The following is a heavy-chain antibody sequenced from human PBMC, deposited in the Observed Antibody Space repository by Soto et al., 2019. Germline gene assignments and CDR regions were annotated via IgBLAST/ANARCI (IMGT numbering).Heavy chain of an antibody. CDR1: VYTINIYG. J-gene: IGHJ4*02. Sequence: ASVTVSCTASVYTINIYGIIWVRQAHGQGLEWMGWISAYNGNTNYAQKLQGRVTMTTDTSTSTAYMELRSLRSDDTAVYYCARAIHVVVPAAWLDYWGQGTLVTSPQ. CDR3: ARAIHVVVPAAWLDY. V-gene: IGHV1-18*01. D-gene: IGHD2-2*01. CDR2: ISAYNGNT.